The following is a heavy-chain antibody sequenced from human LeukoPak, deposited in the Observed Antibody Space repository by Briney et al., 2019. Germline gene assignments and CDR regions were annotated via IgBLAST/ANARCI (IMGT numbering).Heavy chain of an antibody. CDR1: GGSISSGSYY. D-gene: IGHD2-2*02. V-gene: IGHV4-61*02. J-gene: IGHJ6*03. CDR3: ARDVTYCSSTICYTSTYYYYYMDV. CDR2: IYTSGST. Sequence: SQTLSLTCTVSGGSISSGSYYWSWIRQPAGKGLEWIGRIYTSGSTNYNPSLKSRVTISVDTSKNQFSLKLSSVTAADTAVYYCARDVTYCSSTICYTSTYYYYYMDVWGKGTTVTVSS.